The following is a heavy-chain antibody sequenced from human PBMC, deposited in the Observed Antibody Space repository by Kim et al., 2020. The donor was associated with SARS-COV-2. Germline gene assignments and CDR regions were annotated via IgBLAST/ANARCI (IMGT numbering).Heavy chain of an antibody. Sequence: SETLSLTCTVSGGSISSSSYYWGWIRQPPGKGLEWIGSIYYSGSTYYNPSLKSRVTISVDTSKNQFSLKLSSVTAADTAVYYCARHTVTMGWFDPWGQGTLVTVSS. CDR3: ARHTVTMGWFDP. D-gene: IGHD4-17*01. CDR1: GGSISSSSYY. V-gene: IGHV4-39*01. CDR2: IYYSGST. J-gene: IGHJ5*02.